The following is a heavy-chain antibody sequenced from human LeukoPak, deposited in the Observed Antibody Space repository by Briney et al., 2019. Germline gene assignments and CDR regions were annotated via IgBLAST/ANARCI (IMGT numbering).Heavy chain of an antibody. V-gene: IGHV3-7*01. Sequence: GESLRLSCAASGFTFSSYWMSWVRQAPGKGLEWVANIKQDGSEKYYVDSVKGRFTISRDNAKNSLYLQMNSLRAEDTAVYYCARVAWTPYYYYYYGMDVWGQGTTVTVSS. CDR2: IKQDGSEK. D-gene: IGHD3/OR15-3a*01. J-gene: IGHJ6*02. CDR1: GFTFSSYW. CDR3: ARVAWTPYYYYYYGMDV.